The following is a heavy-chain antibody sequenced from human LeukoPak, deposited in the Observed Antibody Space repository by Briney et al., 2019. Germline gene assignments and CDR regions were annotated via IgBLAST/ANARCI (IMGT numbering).Heavy chain of an antibody. J-gene: IGHJ4*02. CDR3: AKVVPIAARSFDY. Sequence: GGSLRLSCAASGFTFNSYAMHWVRQAPGKGLEWVAVISYDGSNKYYADSVKGRFTISRDNSKNTLYLQMNSLRAEDTAVYYCAKVVPIAARSFDYWGQGTLVTVSS. CDR2: ISYDGSNK. CDR1: GFTFNSYA. V-gene: IGHV3-30-3*01. D-gene: IGHD6-6*01.